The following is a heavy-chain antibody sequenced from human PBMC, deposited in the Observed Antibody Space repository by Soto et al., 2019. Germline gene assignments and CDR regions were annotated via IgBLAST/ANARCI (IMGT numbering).Heavy chain of an antibody. CDR1: GGTFSSYA. CDR2: IIPIFGTA. Sequence: ASVKVSCKASGGTFSSYAISWVRQAPGQGLEWMGGIIPIFGTANYAQKFQGRVTITADESTSTAYMELSSLRSEDTAVYYCARRGYSGYDLYYYYGMDVWGQGTTVTVSS. J-gene: IGHJ6*02. CDR3: ARRGYSGYDLYYYYGMDV. D-gene: IGHD5-12*01. V-gene: IGHV1-69*13.